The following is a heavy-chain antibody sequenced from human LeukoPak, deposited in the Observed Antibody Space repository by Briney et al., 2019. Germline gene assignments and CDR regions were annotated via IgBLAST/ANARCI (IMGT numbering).Heavy chain of an antibody. CDR1: GGTFSSYP. V-gene: IGHV1-69*13. Sequence: ASVKVSCKASGGTFSSYPINWVRQAPGQGLEWLGGIIPMFGAANYAQNFEGRVTITADESTSRAYMELRSLRSADKAVYYCARDFDYYDNRGVGGLDPWGQGTLVTVSS. D-gene: IGHD3-22*01. CDR2: IIPMFGAA. J-gene: IGHJ5*02. CDR3: ARDFDYYDNRGVGGLDP.